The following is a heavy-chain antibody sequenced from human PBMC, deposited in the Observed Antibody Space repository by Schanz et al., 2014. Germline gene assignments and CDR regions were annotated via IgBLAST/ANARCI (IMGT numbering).Heavy chain of an antibody. Sequence: VQLVESGGGLVQPGGSVRLSCGASGFSFSTHWMAWVRQAPGKGLEWVANIGDDGADKYYLDSVRGRFTISRDNTKNCLHLKMNNLRAEDTAVYFCARESGGQNDLDTEPHKYTYMDVWGKGTTVTVSS. CDR2: IGDDGADK. CDR1: GFSFSTHW. J-gene: IGHJ6*03. CDR3: ARESGGQNDLDTEPHKYTYMDV. V-gene: IGHV3-7*01. D-gene: IGHD1-1*01.